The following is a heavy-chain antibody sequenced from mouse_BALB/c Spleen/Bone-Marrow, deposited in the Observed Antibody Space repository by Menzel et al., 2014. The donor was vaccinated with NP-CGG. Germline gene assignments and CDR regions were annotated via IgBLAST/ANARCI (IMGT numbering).Heavy chain of an antibody. CDR3: TRHGEVRRFYYALDY. CDR1: GFTFSSYS. Sequence: DVKLVESGGGLVQPGGSLKLSCTASGFTFSSYSMSWVRQTPEKRLEWVAYISNGGGSTYYPDAVKSRFTISRDNAKNSLYLQMSSLKSEDTAMYYCTRHGEVRRFYYALDYWGQGTSVTVSS. V-gene: IGHV5-12-2*01. CDR2: ISNGGGST. D-gene: IGHD2-14*01. J-gene: IGHJ4*01.